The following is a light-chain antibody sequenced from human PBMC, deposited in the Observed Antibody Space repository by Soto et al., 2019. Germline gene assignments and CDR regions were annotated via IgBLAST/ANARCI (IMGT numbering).Light chain of an antibody. J-gene: IGLJ1*01. CDR3: QVWDSSSDHYV. CDR1: DIASKS. CDR2: DDN. Sequence: SYELTQPPSVSVAPGQTARISCGGNDIASKSVHWSQQRPGQAPVLVVYDDNDRPSGIPERFSGSNSGDTATLTISRVKAGDEADYYCQVWDSSSDHYVFGSGTKVTVL. V-gene: IGLV3-21*02.